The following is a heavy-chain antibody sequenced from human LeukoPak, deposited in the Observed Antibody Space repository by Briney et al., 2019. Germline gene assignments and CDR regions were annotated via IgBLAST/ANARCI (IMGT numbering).Heavy chain of an antibody. D-gene: IGHD3-16*02. CDR1: GGSISSYY. CDR2: IYYSGST. V-gene: IGHV4-59*12. CDR3: ARGRNYDYVWGSYRPYYFDY. Sequence: PSETLSLTCTVSGGSISSYYWSWIRQPPGKGLEWIGYIYYSGSTYYNPSLKSRVTISVDTSKNQFSLKLSSVTAADTAVYYCARGRNYDYVWGSYRPYYFDYWGQGTLVTVSS. J-gene: IGHJ4*02.